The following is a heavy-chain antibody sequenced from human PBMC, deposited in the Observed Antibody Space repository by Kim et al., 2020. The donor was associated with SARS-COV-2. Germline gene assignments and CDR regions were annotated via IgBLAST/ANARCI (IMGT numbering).Heavy chain of an antibody. D-gene: IGHD3-10*01. CDR2: INPSDGSI. CDR1: GYTFTTYY. V-gene: IGHV1-46*01. Sequence: ASVKVSCKASGYTFTTYYMHWVRQAPGQGLEWMGIINPSDGSISYTEKFQDRVIMTRDSSTSTVYMELSSLRSEDTAVYYCGRDLGVPSGSENSYNIQLPDYWGQGTLVIVSS. CDR3: GRDLGVPSGSENSYNIQLPDY. J-gene: IGHJ4*02.